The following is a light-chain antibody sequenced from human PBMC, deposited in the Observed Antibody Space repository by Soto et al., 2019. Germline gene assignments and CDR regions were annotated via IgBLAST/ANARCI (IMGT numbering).Light chain of an antibody. CDR3: ATWDSSLNVVL. CDR1: TSNIGSHY. Sequence: QSVLPQPPSVSAAPGEKVTISCSGSTSNIGSHYVSWYQQFPRTAPKLLIYDDDRRPSGMPDRCSGSKSGTSATLGITGLQTGDEADYYCATWDSSLNVVLFGGGTKLTVL. V-gene: IGLV1-51*01. CDR2: DDD. J-gene: IGLJ2*01.